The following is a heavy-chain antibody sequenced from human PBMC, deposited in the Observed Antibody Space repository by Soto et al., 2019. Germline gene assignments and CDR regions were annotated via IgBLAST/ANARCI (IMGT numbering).Heavy chain of an antibody. CDR1: GFIFSGSA. D-gene: IGHD2-2*02. Sequence: LGLSCAASGFIFSGSAIHWVRQASGKGLEWVGRIRSRANNFATSSAASVKGRFTFSRDDSKDTAYLQMNTLKPEDTAVYYCARGQGAAIGDYYYHGMDVWGQGTTVTVPS. CDR3: ARGQGAAIGDYYYHGMDV. J-gene: IGHJ6*02. CDR2: IRSRANNFAT. V-gene: IGHV3-73*01.